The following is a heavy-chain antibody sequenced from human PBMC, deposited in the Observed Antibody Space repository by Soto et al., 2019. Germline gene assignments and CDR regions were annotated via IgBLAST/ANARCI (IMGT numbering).Heavy chain of an antibody. CDR1: GFTFSSYA. D-gene: IGHD3-3*01. Sequence: GGSLRLSCAGSGFTFSSYAMTWVRQAPGKGLEWVSSISGGGGNTYYADSVKGRFTIARDNSRNMLFLQTASVRAEDTAVYYCAKGSDFWGSNHGCWGQGTLVTVSS. V-gene: IGHV3-23*01. CDR2: ISGGGGNT. J-gene: IGHJ4*02. CDR3: AKGSDFWGSNHGC.